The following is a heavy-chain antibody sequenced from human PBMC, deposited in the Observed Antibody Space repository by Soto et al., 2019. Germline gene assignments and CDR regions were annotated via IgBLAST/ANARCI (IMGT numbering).Heavy chain of an antibody. CDR1: GFTFSNAW. V-gene: IGHV3-15*01. CDR3: TTDDYSVTTYLDY. CDR2: IKSKTDGGTT. Sequence: EVQLVESGGGLVKPGGSLRLSCAASGFTFSNAWMSWVRQAPGKGLEWVGRIKSKTDGGTTDYAAPVKGRFTISRDDSKNTLYLQMNSLKTEDTAVYYCTTDDYSVTTYLDYWGQGTLVTVSS. J-gene: IGHJ4*02. D-gene: IGHD4-17*01.